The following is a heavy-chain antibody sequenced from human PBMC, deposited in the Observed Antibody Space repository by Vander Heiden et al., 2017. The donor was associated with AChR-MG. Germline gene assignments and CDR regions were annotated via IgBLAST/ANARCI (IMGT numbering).Heavy chain of an antibody. J-gene: IGHJ4*02. CDR3: ARELTGSFYFDF. CDR1: GFTFTTYH. Sequence: QVQLVQSGAEVKKPGASLKVSCKTSGFTFTTYHMHWVRQAPGQGLEWVGTINPSLDSTHYAQKFQGRVRMTRDTSTKTVYMDMTSLRPEDTAVYFCARELTGSFYFDFCGQGSLVTVSS. V-gene: IGHV1-46*03. CDR2: INPSLDST. D-gene: IGHD1-26*01.